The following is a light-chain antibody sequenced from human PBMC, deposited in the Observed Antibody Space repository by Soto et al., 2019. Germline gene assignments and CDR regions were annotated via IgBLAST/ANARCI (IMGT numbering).Light chain of an antibody. J-gene: IGKJ5*01. CDR3: QQYKNWPL. Sequence: EVMMTQSPATLSVSPEEKATVSCRASQTISTNLAWYQQKPGQAPRLLIYGASARATGIPDRFSGSGSGTEFVLTISSLQSEDSAVYYCQQYKNWPLFGQGTRLEIK. CDR1: QTISTN. V-gene: IGKV3-15*01. CDR2: GAS.